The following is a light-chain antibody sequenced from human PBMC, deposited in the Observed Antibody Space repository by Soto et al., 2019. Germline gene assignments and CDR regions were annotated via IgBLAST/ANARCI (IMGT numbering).Light chain of an antibody. Sequence: IQMTQSPSSLSASVGDTVTITCRTSHDIAKYLNWYHQKPGKAPQFLIHDASNLEAGVPSRFSGGGSGTHFTLAISSLQPEDIGTYYCQQYDNLPLTFGGGTKVEIK. CDR1: HDIAKY. CDR2: DAS. J-gene: IGKJ4*01. CDR3: QQYDNLPLT. V-gene: IGKV1-33*01.